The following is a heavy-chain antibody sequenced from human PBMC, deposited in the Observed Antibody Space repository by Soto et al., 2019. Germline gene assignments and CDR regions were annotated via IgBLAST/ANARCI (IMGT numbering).Heavy chain of an antibody. V-gene: IGHV4-59*01. CDR2: IYYSGST. J-gene: IGHJ6*02. CDR3: ASAPGRTFWSGYSTNYYYGMDV. CDR1: GGSISSYY. Sequence: QVQLQESGPGLVKPSETLSLTCTVSGGSISSYYWSWIRQPPGKGLEWIGYIYYSGSTNYNPSLKSRVTISVDTSKNQFSLKLSSVTAADTAVYYCASAPGRTFWSGYSTNYYYGMDVWGQGTTVTVSS. D-gene: IGHD3-3*01.